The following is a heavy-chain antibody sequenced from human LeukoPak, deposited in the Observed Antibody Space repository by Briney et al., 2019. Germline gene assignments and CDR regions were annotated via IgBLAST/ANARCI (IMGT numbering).Heavy chain of an antibody. CDR1: GFTFSTYA. V-gene: IGHV3-23*01. D-gene: IGHD6-19*01. Sequence: GGSLRLSCAASGFTFSTYAMTWVRQAPGKGLEWVSSITGSGGSTYYADSVKGRFTISRDNSENTVFLQMDSLRAEDTAVYYCARCRPDSSGSADYWGQRNMAAVSP. CDR3: ARCRPDSSGSADY. CDR2: ITGSGGST. J-gene: IGHJ4*02.